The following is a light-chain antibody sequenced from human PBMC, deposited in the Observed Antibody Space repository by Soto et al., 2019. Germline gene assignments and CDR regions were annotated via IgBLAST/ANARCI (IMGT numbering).Light chain of an antibody. CDR2: DAT. J-gene: IGLJ3*02. CDR3: CSYTYTYSV. CDR1: SSDFGGSEF. V-gene: IGLV2-11*01. Sequence: QSVLTQPRSVSASPGQSVAISCTKTSSDFGGSEFVSWYQQQPGKAPKLIIYDATQRPSGVTDRFSGSKSGDTASLTISGVQAEDEADYYCCSYTYTYSVFGGGTKLTVL.